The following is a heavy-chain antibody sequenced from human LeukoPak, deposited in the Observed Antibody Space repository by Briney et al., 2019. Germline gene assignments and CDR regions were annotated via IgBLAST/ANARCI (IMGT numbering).Heavy chain of an antibody. CDR1: GGSISGSY. V-gene: IGHV4-59*01. Sequence: SETLSLTCTVSGGSISGSYWSWIRQPPGKGLEWIGYIYYSGSTNYNPSLESRVTISVDTSKNQFSLRLSSVTAADTAVYFCASKSERFLETGAFDIWGQGTMVTVSS. CDR2: IYYSGST. CDR3: ASKSERFLETGAFDI. J-gene: IGHJ3*02. D-gene: IGHD3-3*01.